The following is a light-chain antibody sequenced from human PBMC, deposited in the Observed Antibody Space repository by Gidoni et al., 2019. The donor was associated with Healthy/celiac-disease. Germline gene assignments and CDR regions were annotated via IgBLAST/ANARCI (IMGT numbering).Light chain of an antibody. J-gene: IGKJ2*04. CDR1: QSVLYSSNNKNY. Sequence: LVLTQSQHSLAVSLGERATINCKSSQSVLYSSNNKNYLAWYQQKPGQPPKLLIYWASTRESGVPDRFSGSGSGTDFTLTISSLQAEDVAVYYCQQYYSTPCSFXXXTKLEIK. CDR2: WAS. CDR3: QQYYSTPCS. V-gene: IGKV4-1*01.